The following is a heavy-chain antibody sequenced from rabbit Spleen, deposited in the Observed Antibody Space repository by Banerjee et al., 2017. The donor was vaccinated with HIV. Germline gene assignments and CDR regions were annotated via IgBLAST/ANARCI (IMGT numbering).Heavy chain of an antibody. Sequence: EQLEESGGGLVKPEGSLTLTCKASGVSLNDKDVMCWVRQAPGKGLEWIACINIVTGKSVYASWAKGRLIMSRPSSTTVTLQMTSLTVADMATYFCARAVAVSVHYGYFPLWGQGTLVTVS. CDR3: ARAVAVSVHYGYFPL. V-gene: IGHV1S45*01. CDR1: GVSLNDKDV. CDR2: INIVTGKS. D-gene: IGHD4-1*01. J-gene: IGHJ6*01.